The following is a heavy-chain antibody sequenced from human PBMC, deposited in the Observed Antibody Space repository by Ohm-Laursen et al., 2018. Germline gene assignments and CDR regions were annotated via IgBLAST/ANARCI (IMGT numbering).Heavy chain of an antibody. Sequence: SLTLSCAASGFTFADYAMHWVRHAPGKGLEWVSGVSWSSGSIGYADSVTGRFTISRDNAKNSLYLQMNSLRAEDTALYYCAKDSSGGYCCMHVWGQGTPVTVSS. D-gene: IGHD3-10*01. V-gene: IGHV3-9*01. CDR3: AKDSSGGYCCMHV. J-gene: IGHJ6*02. CDR2: VSWSSGSI. CDR1: GFTFADYA.